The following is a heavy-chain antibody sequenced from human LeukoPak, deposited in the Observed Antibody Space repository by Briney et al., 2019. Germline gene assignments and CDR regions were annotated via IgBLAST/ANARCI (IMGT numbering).Heavy chain of an antibody. CDR2: ISGSGSYT. D-gene: IGHD2-2*01. CDR1: GFTVSDYS. V-gene: IGHV3-23*01. J-gene: IGHJ4*02. CDR3: AKGPHCSSTSCFVLGSFDC. Sequence: GGSLRLSCAASGFTVSDYSMSWVRQAPGKGLEWVSAISGSGSYTDYADSVKGRFTISRDNSKSTLYLQMNSLRAEDTAVYYCAKGPHCSSTSCFVLGSFDCWGQGTLVTVSS.